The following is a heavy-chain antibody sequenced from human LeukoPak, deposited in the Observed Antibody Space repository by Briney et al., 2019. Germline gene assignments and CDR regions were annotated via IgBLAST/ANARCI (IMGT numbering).Heavy chain of an antibody. CDR1: GGSISSGGYS. J-gene: IGHJ3*02. CDR3: ARDADFGDSIGFEI. CDR2: IYHSGST. Sequence: SETLSLTCAVSGGSISSGGYSWSWIRQPPGKGLEWIGYIYHSGSTYYNPSLKSRVTISVDRSKNQFSLKLSSVTAADTAVYYCARDADFGDSIGFEIWGQGTMVTGSS. D-gene: IGHD3-10*01. V-gene: IGHV4-30-2*01.